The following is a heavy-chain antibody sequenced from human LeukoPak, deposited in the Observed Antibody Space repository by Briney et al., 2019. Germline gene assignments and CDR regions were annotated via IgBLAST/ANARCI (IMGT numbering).Heavy chain of an antibody. CDR1: GYTFIDYY. Sequence: ASVKVSCKASGYTFIDYYIIWMRQAPGRGLEYMEWINLKSGATQNGQTFKGRITRTRDTTANTPYMDMGTLSSDDAAFYFCARGSAVSCTSTICNAPLDYRGQGNLVT. D-gene: IGHD2-2*01. CDR2: INLKSGAT. J-gene: IGHJ4*02. CDR3: ARGSAVSCTSTICNAPLDY. V-gene: IGHV1-2*02.